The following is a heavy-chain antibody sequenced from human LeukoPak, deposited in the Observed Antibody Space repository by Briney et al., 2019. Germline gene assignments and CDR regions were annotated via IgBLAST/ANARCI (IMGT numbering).Heavy chain of an antibody. D-gene: IGHD5-12*01. CDR2: INSDVSSA. V-gene: IGHV3-74*01. CDR1: GFTFSSYW. J-gene: IGHJ4*02. Sequence: PGGSLRLSCAASGFTFSSYWMHWVRQAPGKGLVWVSRINSDVSSANYADSVKGRFTISRDNSKNTLYLQMNSLRAEDTAVYYCAKAFAGGYSGYGPFSISLDYWGQGTLVTVSS. CDR3: AKAFAGGYSGYGPFSISLDY.